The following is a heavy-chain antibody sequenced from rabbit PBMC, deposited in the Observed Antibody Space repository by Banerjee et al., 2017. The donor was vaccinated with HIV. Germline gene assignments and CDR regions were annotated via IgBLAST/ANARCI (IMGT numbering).Heavy chain of an antibody. V-gene: IGHV1S43*01. Sequence: QEQLKESGGGLVQPGGSLKLSCKASGFDFSSYYMSWVRQAPGKGLEWIGYIDPVFGSTYYASWVNGRFTISRSTSLNTVDLKMTSLTAADTAPYFCARADYGYVGSTYYTGYYGLWGPGTLVTVS. J-gene: IGHJ4*01. CDR1: GFDFSSYY. CDR3: ARADYGYVGSTYYTGYYGL. D-gene: IGHD8-1*01. CDR2: IDPVFGST.